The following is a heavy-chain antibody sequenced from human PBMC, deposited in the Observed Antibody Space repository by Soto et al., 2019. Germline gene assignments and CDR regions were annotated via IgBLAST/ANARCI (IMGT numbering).Heavy chain of an antibody. CDR1: GDSVSSNSAA. J-gene: IGHJ5*02. D-gene: IGHD2-2*01. CDR2: TYYRSKWYN. V-gene: IGHV6-1*01. Sequence: SQTLSLTCAISGDSVSSNSAAWNWIRQSPSRGLEWLGRTYYRSKWYNDYAVSVKSRITINPDTSKNQFSLQLNSVTPEDTAVYYCARETPTTRKIVVVPAAMDLDGANWFDPWGQGTLVTVSS. CDR3: ARETPTTRKIVVVPAAMDLDGANWFDP.